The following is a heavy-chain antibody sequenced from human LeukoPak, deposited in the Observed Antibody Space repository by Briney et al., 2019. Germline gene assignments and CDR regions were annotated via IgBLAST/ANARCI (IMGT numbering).Heavy chain of an antibody. V-gene: IGHV4-34*01. Sequence: SETLSLTCAVYGGSFSGYYWSWIRQPPGKGLEWIGEINHSGSTNYNPPLKSRVTISVDTSKNQFSLKLSSVTAADTAVYYCARGEPRITMVRGVIITPDWFDPWGQGTLVTVSS. D-gene: IGHD3-10*01. J-gene: IGHJ5*02. CDR2: INHSGST. CDR3: ARGEPRITMVRGVIITPDWFDP. CDR1: GGSFSGYY.